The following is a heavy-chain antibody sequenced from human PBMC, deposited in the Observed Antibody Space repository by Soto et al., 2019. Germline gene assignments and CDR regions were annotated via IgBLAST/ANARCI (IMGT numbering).Heavy chain of an antibody. CDR3: ARHPYCSGGSCYPQSRMDV. CDR2: IDPSDSYT. J-gene: IGHJ6*02. CDR1: GYSFTSYW. V-gene: IGHV5-10-1*01. D-gene: IGHD2-15*01. Sequence: GESLKISCKGSGYSFTSYWISWVRQMPGKGLEWMGRIDPSDSYTNYSPSFQGHVTISAAKSISTAYLQWSSLKASDTAMYYCARHPYCSGGSCYPQSRMDVWGQGTTVTVSS.